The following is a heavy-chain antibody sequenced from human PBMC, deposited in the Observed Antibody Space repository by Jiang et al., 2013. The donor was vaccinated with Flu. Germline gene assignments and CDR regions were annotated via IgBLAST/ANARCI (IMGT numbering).Heavy chain of an antibody. J-gene: IGHJ4*02. CDR1: GYIFTSYD. Sequence: SGAEVKIPGASVKVSCKASGYIFTSYDINWVRQATGQGPEWMGWMNPNSGNTGYAQKFQGRVTMTRNASISTAYMELSSLTSEDTAVYYCARREIGGSGSLRAYYFDYWGQGTLVTVSS. D-gene: IGHD3-10*01. CDR2: MNPNSGNT. V-gene: IGHV1-8*01. CDR3: ARREIGGSGSLRAYYFDY.